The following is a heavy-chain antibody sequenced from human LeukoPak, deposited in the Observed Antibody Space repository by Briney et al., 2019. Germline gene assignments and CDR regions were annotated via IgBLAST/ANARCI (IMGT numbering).Heavy chain of an antibody. V-gene: IGHV3-30*03. J-gene: IGHJ3*01. CDR2: VSFDESNK. D-gene: IGHD6-13*01. CDR3: ASQAGGTPAFDL. CDR1: GFTVSSNS. Sequence: GGSLRLSCTVSGFTVSSNSMSWVRQAPGKGLEWVAVVSFDESNKFYADFVRGRFTISRDNSKNTLYLQMHSLRRDDTAVYYCASQAGGTPAFDLWGQGTLVTVSS.